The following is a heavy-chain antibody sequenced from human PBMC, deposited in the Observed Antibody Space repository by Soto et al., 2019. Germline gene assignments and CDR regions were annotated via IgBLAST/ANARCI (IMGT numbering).Heavy chain of an antibody. CDR3: ARGGFWSGYYRGDPGLYFDY. Sequence: SETLSLTCTVSGGSISSYYWSCIRQPPGKGLDWIGYIYYSGSTNYNPSLKSRVTISVDTSKNQFSLKLSSVTAADTAVYYCARGGFWSGYYRGDPGLYFDYWGQGTLVTVS. V-gene: IGHV4-59*01. J-gene: IGHJ4*02. CDR2: IYYSGST. CDR1: GGSISSYY. D-gene: IGHD3-3*01.